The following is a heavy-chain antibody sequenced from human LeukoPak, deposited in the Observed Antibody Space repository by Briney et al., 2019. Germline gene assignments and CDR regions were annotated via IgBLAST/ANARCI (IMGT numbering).Heavy chain of an antibody. J-gene: IGHJ4*02. CDR2: IYYSGNI. Sequence: SETLSLTCTVSGGSISTYYWSWIRQPPGKGLEWIGYIYYSGNINYNPSLKSRVTISVDTSKNQFSLKLSSVTAADTAVYYCARHQGGYTYGYSYFDYWGQGTLVTVSS. CDR3: ARHQGGYTYGYSYFDY. V-gene: IGHV4-59*08. D-gene: IGHD5-18*01. CDR1: GGSISTYY.